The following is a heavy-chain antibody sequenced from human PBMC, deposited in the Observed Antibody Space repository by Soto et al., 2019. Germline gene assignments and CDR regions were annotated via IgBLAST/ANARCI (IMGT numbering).Heavy chain of an antibody. J-gene: IGHJ5*02. D-gene: IGHD6-6*01. Sequence: ASVEVFCKASGGTFSSYAISWVRQAPGQGLEWMGGITPIFGTANYAQKCQGRVTITAHKSTSTAYMELSSLRSEDTAVYYCASQSSSLGYSCSFHWFDPWGQGTLVTVS. CDR1: GGTFSSYA. CDR2: ITPIFGTA. V-gene: IGHV1-69*06. CDR3: ASQSSSLGYSCSFHWFDP.